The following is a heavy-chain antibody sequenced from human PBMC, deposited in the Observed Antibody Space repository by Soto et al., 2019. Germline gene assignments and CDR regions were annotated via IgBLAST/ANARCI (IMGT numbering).Heavy chain of an antibody. CDR3: ARAASVVTHETVYNWFDP. Sequence: PSETLSLTCTVSGGSISSYYWSWIRRPPGKGLEWIGYIYYSGSTNYNPSLKSRVTISVDTSKNQFSLKLSSVTAADTAVYYCARAASVVTHETVYNWFDPWGQGTLVTVSS. D-gene: IGHD2-15*01. CDR2: IYYSGST. CDR1: GGSISSYY. V-gene: IGHV4-59*12. J-gene: IGHJ5*02.